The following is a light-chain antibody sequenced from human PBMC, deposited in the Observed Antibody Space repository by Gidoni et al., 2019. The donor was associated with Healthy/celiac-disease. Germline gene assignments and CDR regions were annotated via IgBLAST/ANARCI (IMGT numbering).Light chain of an antibody. J-gene: IGKJ4*01. Sequence: DIQMTQSPSSLSASVGDRVTITCRASQSISSYLNWYQQKPGKAPKLLIYAASSLQSGVPSRFSSSGSGTDFTLTISSLQPEDFATYYCQQSYSTPLTFGGGTKVKIK. CDR2: AAS. CDR3: QQSYSTPLT. CDR1: QSISSY. V-gene: IGKV1-39*01.